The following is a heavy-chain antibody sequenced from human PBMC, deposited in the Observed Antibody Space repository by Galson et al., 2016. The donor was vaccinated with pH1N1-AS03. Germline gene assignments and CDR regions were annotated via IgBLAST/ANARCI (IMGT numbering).Heavy chain of an antibody. CDR2: LIPIFHTP. CDR1: GGTFSSYA. V-gene: IGHV1-69*06. Sequence: SVKVSCKASGGTFSSYAFTWVRQAPGQGLEWVGGLIPIFHTPNYAQKFQGRVTIIADKSTSTAYMELRSLTSEDTAVYYCASSPDYSDPSVYYGTAYWGQGTLVTVSS. D-gene: IGHD3-22*01. CDR3: ASSPDYSDPSVYYGTAY. J-gene: IGHJ4*02.